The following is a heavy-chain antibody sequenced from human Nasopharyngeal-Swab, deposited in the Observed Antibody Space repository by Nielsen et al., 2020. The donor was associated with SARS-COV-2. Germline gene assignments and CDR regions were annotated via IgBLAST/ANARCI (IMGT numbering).Heavy chain of an antibody. Sequence: GGSLRLSCAASGFTFSSYEMNWVRQAPGKGLEWVSYISSSGSTRYYADSVKGRFTISRDNAKNSLYLQMNSLRAEGTAVYYCARDYCSSTSCYDYWGQGTLVTVSS. J-gene: IGHJ4*02. CDR2: ISSSGSTR. D-gene: IGHD2-2*01. CDR3: ARDYCSSTSCYDY. V-gene: IGHV3-48*03. CDR1: GFTFSSYE.